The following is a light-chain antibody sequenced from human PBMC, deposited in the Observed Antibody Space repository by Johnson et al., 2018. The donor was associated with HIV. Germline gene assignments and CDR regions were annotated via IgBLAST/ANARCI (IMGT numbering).Light chain of an antibody. J-gene: IGLJ1*01. V-gene: IGLV1-51*02. CDR2: ENN. CDR3: GTWDSSLSAGGLC. CDR1: SSNIGNNY. Sequence: QSVLTQPPSVSAAPGQKVTISCSGSSSNIGNNYVSWYQQLPGTAPKLLIYENNKRPSGIPDRFSGSKSGTSATLGITGLQTGDEADYYCGTWDSSLSAGGLCVGAGTTVSGL.